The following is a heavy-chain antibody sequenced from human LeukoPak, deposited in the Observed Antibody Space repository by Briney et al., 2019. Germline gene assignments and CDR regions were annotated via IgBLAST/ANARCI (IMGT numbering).Heavy chain of an antibody. J-gene: IGHJ4*02. CDR2: ISGSGAST. CDR1: GFTFSRNA. Sequence: GGSLRLSCAVSGFTFSRNAMSWVRQAPGKGLEWISGISGSGASTYYADSVTGRFTISRDNSRNTLYLQMNSLRGDDTAVYYCAKDVGKWESLHFFDYWGQGTLVTVSS. CDR3: AKDVGKWESLHFFDY. D-gene: IGHD1-26*01. V-gene: IGHV3-23*01.